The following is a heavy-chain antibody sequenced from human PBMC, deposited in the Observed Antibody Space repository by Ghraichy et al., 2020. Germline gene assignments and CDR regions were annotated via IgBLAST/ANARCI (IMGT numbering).Heavy chain of an antibody. V-gene: IGHV4-61*01. Sequence: LTCTVSGGSVSSDFYYWSWTRQSPGKGLEWIGYIRYSGSTNYNPSLKSRATISLDTSKNQFSLKLSSVNAADTALYYCARTGGGYDYPDYWGQGTLVTVSS. CDR2: IRYSGST. D-gene: IGHD5-12*01. CDR3: ARTGGGYDYPDY. CDR1: GGSVSSDFYY. J-gene: IGHJ4*02.